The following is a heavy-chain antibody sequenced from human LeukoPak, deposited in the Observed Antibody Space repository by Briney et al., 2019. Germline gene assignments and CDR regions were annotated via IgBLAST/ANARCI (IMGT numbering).Heavy chain of an antibody. CDR3: ARVLADNWFDP. CDR2: IFYSGST. J-gene: IGHJ5*02. Sequence: PSETLSLTCTVSGGSISSYYWGWVRQPPGKGLEWIGNIFYSGSTYYSPSLKSRVTISLDTSRNQFSLKLNSVTAADTAVYYCARVLADNWFDPWGQGTLVTVSS. CDR1: GGSISSYY. V-gene: IGHV4-59*08.